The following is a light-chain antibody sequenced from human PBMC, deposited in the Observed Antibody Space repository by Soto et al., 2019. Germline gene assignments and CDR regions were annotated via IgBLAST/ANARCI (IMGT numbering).Light chain of an antibody. Sequence: DIVLTQSPATLSLSPGERATLSCRASQSVANYLLWFQQKPGQAPRLLIYDASNRASGIPARFSGSGSGTDFTLTISSLETEDFAVYFCQHRSKWPYTFGQGTKLEIK. CDR3: QHRSKWPYT. J-gene: IGKJ2*01. V-gene: IGKV3-11*01. CDR1: QSVANY. CDR2: DAS.